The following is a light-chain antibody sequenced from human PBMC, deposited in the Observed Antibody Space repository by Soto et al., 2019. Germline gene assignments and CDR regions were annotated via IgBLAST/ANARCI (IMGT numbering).Light chain of an antibody. CDR3: QEYNSYGPYT. CDR2: DAS. Sequence: DIQLTQSPSTLAASVGDRVTMTCRASQPINKWLAWYQQKPGKAPDLLISDASTLESGVPSRFRGSGSGTEFTLVISSLQTEDFATYYWQEYNSYGPYTFGQGTKLEIK. V-gene: IGKV1-5*01. J-gene: IGKJ2*01. CDR1: QPINKW.